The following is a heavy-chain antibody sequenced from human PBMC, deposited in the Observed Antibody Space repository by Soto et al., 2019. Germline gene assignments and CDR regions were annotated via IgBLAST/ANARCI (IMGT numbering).Heavy chain of an antibody. CDR3: ARRERYYGSPGWFDP. J-gene: IGHJ5*02. Sequence: PSETLSLTCSVSGVSISSFTYYWGWIRQPPGKGLEWIGTVYYNENTYYNPSLKSRVTITVDTAKNQFSLNLRSVTAADTAMYFCARRERYYGSPGWFDPWGPGTLVTVS. CDR2: VYYNENT. V-gene: IGHV4-39*01. D-gene: IGHD3-10*01. CDR1: GVSISSFTYY.